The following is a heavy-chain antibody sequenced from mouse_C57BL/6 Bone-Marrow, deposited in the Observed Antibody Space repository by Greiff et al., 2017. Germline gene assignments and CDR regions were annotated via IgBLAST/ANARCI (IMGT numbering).Heavy chain of an antibody. CDR1: GFSLTSYG. CDR3: AKNRWGGAMDY. CDR2: IWRGGST. Sequence: VKLMESGPGLVQPSQSLSITCTVSGFSLTSYGVHWVRQSPGKGLEWLGVIWRGGSTDYKAAFMSRLSITKDNSKSQVFFKMNSLQADDTAIYYCAKNRWGGAMDYWGQGTSVTVSS. J-gene: IGHJ4*01. D-gene: IGHD4-1*01. V-gene: IGHV2-5*01.